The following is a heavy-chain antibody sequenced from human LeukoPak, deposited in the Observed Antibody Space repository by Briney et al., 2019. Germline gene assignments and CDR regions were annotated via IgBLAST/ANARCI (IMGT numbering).Heavy chain of an antibody. D-gene: IGHD4-17*01. CDR3: ATLGDPLMSY. Sequence: PSVTLSLTCAVFGDSISSDNWWSWVRQPPGKGLEWIGDIYHSGYTTYNPSLNSRVTISVDTSKNQFSLKLSSVTAADTAVYYCATLGDPLMSYWGQGTLVTVSS. CDR1: GDSISSDNW. V-gene: IGHV4-4*02. J-gene: IGHJ4*02. CDR2: IYHSGYT.